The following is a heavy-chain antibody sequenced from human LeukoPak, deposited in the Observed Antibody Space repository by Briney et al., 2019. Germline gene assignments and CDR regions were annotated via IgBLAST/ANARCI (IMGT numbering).Heavy chain of an antibody. CDR1: GYTFTGYY. V-gene: IGHV1-2*02. CDR2: INPNSGGT. D-gene: IGHD3-22*01. CDR3: ARTTYYDNSEGFDY. J-gene: IGHJ4*02. Sequence: EASVKVSCKASGYTFTGYYMHWVRQAPGQGLEWMGWINPNSGGTNYAQKFQGRVTMTRDTSISTAYMELSRLRSDDTAVYYCARTTYYDNSEGFDYWGQGTLVTVSS.